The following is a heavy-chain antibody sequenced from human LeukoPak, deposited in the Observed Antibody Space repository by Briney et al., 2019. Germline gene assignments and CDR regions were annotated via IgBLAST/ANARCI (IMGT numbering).Heavy chain of an antibody. CDR2: INPSGGST. V-gene: IGHV1-46*01. CDR3: AKSRDGYNPTDY. J-gene: IGHJ4*02. Sequence: ASVKVSCKASGDTFTSYYMHWVRQAPGQGLEWMGIINPSGGSTSYAQKFQGRVTMTRDTSTSTVYMELSSLRSEDTAVYYCAKSRDGYNPTDYWGQGTLVTVSS. CDR1: GDTFTSYY. D-gene: IGHD5-24*01.